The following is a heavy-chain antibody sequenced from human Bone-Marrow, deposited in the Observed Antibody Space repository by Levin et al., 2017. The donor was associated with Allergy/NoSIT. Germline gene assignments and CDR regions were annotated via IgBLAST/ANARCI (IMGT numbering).Heavy chain of an antibody. CDR1: GFTFSTYA. J-gene: IGHJ4*02. D-gene: IGHD1-26*01. Sequence: GGSLRLSCAASGFTFSTYAMSWVRQAPGKGLEWVSAISGRSTTTYYADSVKGRFTISRDNSKNTLYLQMNSLRAEDTAVYYCAKDLRVGATMVDYWGQGTLVTVSS. CDR3: AKDLRVGATMVDY. CDR2: ISGRSTTT. V-gene: IGHV3-23*01.